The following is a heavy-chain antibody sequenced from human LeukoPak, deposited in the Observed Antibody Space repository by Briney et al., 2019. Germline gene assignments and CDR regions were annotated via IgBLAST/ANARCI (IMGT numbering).Heavy chain of an antibody. CDR2: INHSGST. V-gene: IGHV4-34*01. CDR1: GGSFSGYY. CDR3: ARGPRCSSNSCYGSKIYYYYYYMDV. Sequence: PSETLSLTCAVYGGSFSGYYWSWIRQPPGKGLEWIGEINHSGSTNYNPSLKSRVTISVDTSKNQFSLKLSSVTAADTAVYYCARGPRCSSNSCYGSKIYYYYYYMDVWGKGTTVTVSS. D-gene: IGHD2-2*01. J-gene: IGHJ6*03.